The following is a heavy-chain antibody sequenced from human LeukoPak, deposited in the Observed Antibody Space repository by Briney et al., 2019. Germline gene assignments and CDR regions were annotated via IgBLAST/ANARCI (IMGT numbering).Heavy chain of an antibody. CDR2: INPNSGGT. D-gene: IGHD3-10*01. Sequence: GASVKVSCKASGYTFTGYYMHWVRQAPGQGLKWMGWINPNSGGTNYAQKFQGRVTMTRDTSISTAYMELSRLRSDDTAVYYCARSWKVVRGVIVAFDIWGQGTMVTVSS. CDR1: GYTFTGYY. CDR3: ARSWKVVRGVIVAFDI. V-gene: IGHV1-2*02. J-gene: IGHJ3*02.